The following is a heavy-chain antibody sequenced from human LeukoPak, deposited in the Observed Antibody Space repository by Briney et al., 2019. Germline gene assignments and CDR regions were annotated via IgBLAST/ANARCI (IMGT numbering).Heavy chain of an antibody. D-gene: IGHD1-26*01. V-gene: IGHV7-4-1*02. CDR3: ARDYTVAVGTTTYFQH. J-gene: IGHJ1*01. CDR2: INSNTGNP. Sequence: GASVKVSCKTSGYIFSIYAIIWVRQAPGQGLEFMGWINSNTGNPTYAQGFTGRFVFSLDTSVSTTYLQVSSLKPEDAAVYYCARDYTVAVGTTTYFQHWGQGTLVTVSS. CDR1: GYIFSIYA.